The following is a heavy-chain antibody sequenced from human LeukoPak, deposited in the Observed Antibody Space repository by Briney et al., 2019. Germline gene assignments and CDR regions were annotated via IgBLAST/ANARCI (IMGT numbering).Heavy chain of an antibody. V-gene: IGHV3-21*01. D-gene: IGHD6-19*01. CDR3: ARGVAVAGVYYYMDV. Sequence: GGSLRLSCAASGFTFSTYSMNWVRQAPGKGLEWVSSISSGSSYIYYADSVKGRFTISRDNAKNSLYLQMNSLRAEDTAVYYCARGVAVAGVYYYMDVWGKGTTVTVSS. J-gene: IGHJ6*03. CDR2: ISSGSSYI. CDR1: GFTFSTYS.